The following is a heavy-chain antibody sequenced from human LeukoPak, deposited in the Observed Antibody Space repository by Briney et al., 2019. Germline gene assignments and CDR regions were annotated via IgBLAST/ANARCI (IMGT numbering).Heavy chain of an antibody. CDR1: GYTFTSYG. Sequence: ASVKVSCKASGYTFTSYGISWVRQAPGQGLEWMGWISAYNGNTNYAQKLQGRVTMTTDTSTNTAYMELRSLRSDDTAVYYCARDLGEDTTMIFFDYWGQGTPVTVSS. V-gene: IGHV1-18*01. CDR3: ARDLGEDTTMIFFDY. D-gene: IGHD5-18*01. CDR2: ISAYNGNT. J-gene: IGHJ4*02.